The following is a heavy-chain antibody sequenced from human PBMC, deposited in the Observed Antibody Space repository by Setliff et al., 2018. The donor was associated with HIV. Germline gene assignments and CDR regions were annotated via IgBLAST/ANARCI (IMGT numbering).Heavy chain of an antibody. V-gene: IGHV2-5*02. D-gene: IGHD6-19*01. J-gene: IGHJ6*02. CDR2: IYWDDDK. CDR1: GFSLSTSGVG. Sequence: SGPTMVNPTPTLKMTCTFSGFSLSTSGVGVGWIRQPPGKALEWLAVIYWDDDKRYIPSLKSRFNITKDTSKNQVVLTRTKMDPMDTATYYCAHIVRSGWYPGDMDVWGQGTPVT. CDR3: AHIVRSGWYPGDMDV.